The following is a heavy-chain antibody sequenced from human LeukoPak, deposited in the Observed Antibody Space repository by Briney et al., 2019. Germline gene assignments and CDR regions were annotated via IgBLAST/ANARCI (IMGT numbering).Heavy chain of an antibody. Sequence: GGSLRLSCAASGFTFSSYAMSWVRQAPGKGLEWVSAISGSGGSTYYADSVKGRFTISRDNAKNSLYLQMNSLRAEDTAVYYCASIAVAGGEFDYWGQGTLVTVSS. CDR2: ISGSGGST. CDR1: GFTFSSYA. J-gene: IGHJ4*02. CDR3: ASIAVAGGEFDY. D-gene: IGHD6-19*01. V-gene: IGHV3-23*01.